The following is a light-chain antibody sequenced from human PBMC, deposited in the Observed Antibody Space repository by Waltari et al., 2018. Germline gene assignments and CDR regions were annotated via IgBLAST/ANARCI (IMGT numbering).Light chain of an antibody. CDR3: QQRHSWPIT. Sequence: EIVLTQSPVTLSLSPGERATLSCRASQGISGYLAWYQQKPGQAPRLLISDASNRATGIPARFSGSGSGTDCTLIISSLEPEDFAVYYCQQRHSWPITFGQGTRLEIK. J-gene: IGKJ5*01. CDR2: DAS. V-gene: IGKV3-11*01. CDR1: QGISGY.